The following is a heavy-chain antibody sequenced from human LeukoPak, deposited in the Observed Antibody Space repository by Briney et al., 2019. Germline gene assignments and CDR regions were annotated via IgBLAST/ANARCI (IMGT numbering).Heavy chain of an antibody. Sequence: ASVTVSCKASGYTFTGYYMHWVRQAPGQGLEWMGWTNPNSGGTNYAQKFQGRVTMTRDTSISTAYMELSRLRSDDTAVYYCAREGYSNYGDYYYYGMDVWGQGTTVTVSS. CDR1: GYTFTGYY. V-gene: IGHV1-2*02. J-gene: IGHJ6*02. D-gene: IGHD4-11*01. CDR3: AREGYSNYGDYYYYGMDV. CDR2: TNPNSGGT.